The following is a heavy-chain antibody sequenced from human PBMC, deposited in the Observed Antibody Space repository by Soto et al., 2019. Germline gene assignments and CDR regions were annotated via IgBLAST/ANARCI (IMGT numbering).Heavy chain of an antibody. D-gene: IGHD6-13*01. J-gene: IGHJ4*02. CDR1: GASISAYA. CDR2: LYSSGNT. Sequence: SETLSLTCTVSGASISAYAWSWIRQPAGKGLEWVGRLYSSGNTNYNPSFKSRLTMSADTSTNQSSLKLSSVTAADTAVYYCASGPYSSGWYVVDYWGKGTLVTVCS. V-gene: IGHV4-4*07. CDR3: ASGPYSSGWYVVDY.